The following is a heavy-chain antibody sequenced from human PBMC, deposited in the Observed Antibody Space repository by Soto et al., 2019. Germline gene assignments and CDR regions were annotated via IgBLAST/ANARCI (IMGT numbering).Heavy chain of an antibody. Sequence: GGSLRLSCAASGFTFSSYAMSWVRQAPGKGLEWVSAISGSGGSTYYADSVKGRFTISRDNSKNTLYLQMNSLRAEDTAVYYCAKLPDYYDFWSGYPPVDYWGQGTLVTVSS. CDR1: GFTFSSYA. CDR3: AKLPDYYDFWSGYPPVDY. J-gene: IGHJ4*02. CDR2: ISGSGGST. D-gene: IGHD3-3*01. V-gene: IGHV3-23*01.